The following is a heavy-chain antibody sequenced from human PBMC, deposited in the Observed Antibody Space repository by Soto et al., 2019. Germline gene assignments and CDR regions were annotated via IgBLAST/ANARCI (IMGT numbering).Heavy chain of an antibody. J-gene: IGHJ6*02. Sequence: GESLKISWKGSGYSFTSYWIDWVRQMPGKGLEGVGIIYPGYSDTRYSPSFQGQVTISVDKSISTAYLHWSSLQDSETAMYYGARHSGSLWLGEKFITAYYYYGMDVWGQGTTVTVSS. D-gene: IGHD3-10*01. CDR3: ARHSGSLWLGEKFITAYYYYGMDV. V-gene: IGHV5-51*01. CDR2: IYPGYSDT. CDR1: GYSFTSYW.